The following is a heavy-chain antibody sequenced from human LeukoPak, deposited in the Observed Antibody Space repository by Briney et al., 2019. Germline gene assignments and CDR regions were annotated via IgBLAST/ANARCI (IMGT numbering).Heavy chain of an antibody. CDR1: GYYFTDYW. Sequence: GESLKISCKASGYYFTDYWIGWVRQMPGKGLEWLGIIYPGDSDTRYSPSSQGHVPISADQSITTAYLQWSSLQASDTAMYYCARPSGSSTSGLDYWGQGTLVTVPP. V-gene: IGHV5-51*01. D-gene: IGHD2-2*01. CDR2: IYPGDSDT. J-gene: IGHJ4*02. CDR3: ARPSGSSTSGLDY.